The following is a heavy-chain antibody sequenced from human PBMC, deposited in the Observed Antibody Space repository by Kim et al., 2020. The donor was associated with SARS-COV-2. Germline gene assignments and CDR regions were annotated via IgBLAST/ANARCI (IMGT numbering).Heavy chain of an antibody. V-gene: IGHV3-23*01. D-gene: IGHD5-12*01. J-gene: IGHJ4*02. Sequence: GGSLRLSCAASGFTFSSYAMSSGRQAPGKGLEWVSAISGGAGSTYYADPVKGRFTISRDNSKNTLYLQVNSLRAEDTALYYCAKELMDGYNYHFDYWGQ. CDR3: AKELMDGYNYHFDY. CDR1: GFTFSSYA. CDR2: ISGGAGST.